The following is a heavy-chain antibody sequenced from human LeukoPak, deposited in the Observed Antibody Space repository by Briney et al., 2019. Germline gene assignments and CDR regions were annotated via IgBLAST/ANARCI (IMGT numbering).Heavy chain of an antibody. D-gene: IGHD3-10*01. V-gene: IGHV3-48*03. Sequence: PGGPLRLSCAASGFTFRSYEMNWVRQAPGKGLEWVSYISSSGSTTYYTDSVKGRFTISRDNANNSVFLQMNSLRAEDTAVYYCARDQRFLEFDYWGQGTLVTVSS. CDR2: ISSSGSTT. J-gene: IGHJ4*02. CDR1: GFTFRSYE. CDR3: ARDQRFLEFDY.